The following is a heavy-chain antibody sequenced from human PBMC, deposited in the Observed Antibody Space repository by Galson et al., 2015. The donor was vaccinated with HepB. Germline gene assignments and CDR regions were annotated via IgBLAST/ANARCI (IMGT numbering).Heavy chain of an antibody. Sequence: SETLSLTCAVYGGSFSGSYWSWIRQSPGKGLEWIGEVNHSGSTNYNPSLKSRVTLSVDTSKNQFSLKLTSATAADTAVYYCARGFGNSFGYGYYYAGMDVWGQGTTVTVSS. CDR2: VNHSGST. J-gene: IGHJ6*02. D-gene: IGHD5-18*01. V-gene: IGHV4-34*01. CDR1: GGSFSGSY. CDR3: ARGFGNSFGYGYYYAGMDV.